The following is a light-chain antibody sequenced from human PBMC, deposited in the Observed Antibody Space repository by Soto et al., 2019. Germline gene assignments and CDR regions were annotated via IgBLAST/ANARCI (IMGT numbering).Light chain of an antibody. J-gene: IGKJ1*01. Sequence: DIQLTQSPSFLSASVGDRVTITCRASQGISSYLAWYQQKPGKAPKLLIYAASTLQSGVPSRFSGSGSGTEFTLTISSLQPEDFATYYGQQLNSWTFGQGTKVDIK. CDR1: QGISSY. CDR3: QQLNSWT. V-gene: IGKV1-9*01. CDR2: AAS.